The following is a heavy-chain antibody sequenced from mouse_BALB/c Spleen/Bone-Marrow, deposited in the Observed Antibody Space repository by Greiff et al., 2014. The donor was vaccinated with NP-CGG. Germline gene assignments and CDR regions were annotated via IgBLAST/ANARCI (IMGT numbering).Heavy chain of an antibody. J-gene: IGHJ1*01. V-gene: IGHV1-20*02. Sequence: EVKLVESGPELVKPGASVKISCKASGYSFTGYFMNWVMQSHGKSLEWIGRINPYNGDTFHNQKFKGKATLTVDKSSSTAHMELRSLASEDSAVYYCTRVTTDWYFDVWGAGTTVTVSS. CDR1: GYSFTGYF. CDR2: INPYNGDT. D-gene: IGHD2-3*01. CDR3: TRVTTDWYFDV.